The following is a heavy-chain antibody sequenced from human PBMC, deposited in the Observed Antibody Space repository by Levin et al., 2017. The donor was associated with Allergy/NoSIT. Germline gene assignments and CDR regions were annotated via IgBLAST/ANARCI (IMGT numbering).Heavy chain of an antibody. CDR1: GYTFTNYW. V-gene: IGHV5-51*01. J-gene: IGHJ4*02. D-gene: IGHD6-19*01. CDR3: ARRYFGSVWVGLDY. CDR2: IYPGDSST. Sequence: NAGGSLRLSCRGSGYTFTNYWIAWVRQMPGKGLELMGTIYPGDSSTTYSPSFQDHVLISVDKSINTAYLQWSSLGASDSAMYYCARRYFGSVWVGLDYWGQGTQVTV.